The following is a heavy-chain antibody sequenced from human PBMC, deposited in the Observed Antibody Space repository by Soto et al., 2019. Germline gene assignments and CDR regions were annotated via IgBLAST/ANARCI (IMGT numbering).Heavy chain of an antibody. V-gene: IGHV4-39*01. CDR2: IYYSGST. Sequence: SETLSLTCTVSGGSISSSSYYWGWIRQPPGKGLEWIGSIYYSGSTYYNPSLKSRVTISVDTSKNQFSLKLSSVTAADTAVYYCARSRDGYNEAAYWGQGTLVTVSS. CDR3: ARSRDGYNEAAY. CDR1: GGSISSSSYY. D-gene: IGHD5-12*01. J-gene: IGHJ4*02.